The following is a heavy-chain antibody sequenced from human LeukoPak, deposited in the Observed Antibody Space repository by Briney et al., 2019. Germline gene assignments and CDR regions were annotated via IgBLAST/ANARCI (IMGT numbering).Heavy chain of an antibody. CDR3: ARALQDYYYGMDV. CDR1: GDSISGYY. CDR2: IYYSGRT. D-gene: IGHD5-24*01. J-gene: IGHJ6*02. V-gene: IGHV4-59*08. Sequence: SETLSLTCTVSGDSISGYYWSWIRQPPGKGLEWSGYIYYSGRTNYNPSLKSRVTISEDTSKNHFSLRLRSVTAADTAVYYCARALQDYYYGMDVWGQGTTVTVSS.